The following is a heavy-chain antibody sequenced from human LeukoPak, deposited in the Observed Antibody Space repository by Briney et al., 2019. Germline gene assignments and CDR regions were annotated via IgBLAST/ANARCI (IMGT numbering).Heavy chain of an antibody. Sequence: ASVKLSCKASGYTFTSYGISWVRQAPGQGLEWMGWISAYNGNTNYAQKLQGRVTMTTDTSTSTAYMELRSLRSDDTAVYYCARDDYGDYPSDYWGQGTLVTVSS. J-gene: IGHJ4*02. CDR2: ISAYNGNT. CDR1: GYTFTSYG. CDR3: ARDDYGDYPSDY. V-gene: IGHV1-18*01. D-gene: IGHD4-17*01.